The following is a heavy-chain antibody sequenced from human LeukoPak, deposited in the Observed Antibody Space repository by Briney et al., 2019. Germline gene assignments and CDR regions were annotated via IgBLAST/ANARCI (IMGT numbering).Heavy chain of an antibody. Sequence: GGSLRLSCAASGFTFSNYWMNWVRQAPGKGLEWVANIKQDGSEKYYVDSVKGRFTISRDTAKNSLYLQMNSLRAEDTAVYYCARDQSVSWGQLVQGGPIDSWGQGTLVTVSS. CDR2: IKQDGSEK. V-gene: IGHV3-7*01. J-gene: IGHJ4*02. D-gene: IGHD6-6*01. CDR3: ARDQSVSWGQLVQGGPIDS. CDR1: GFTFSNYW.